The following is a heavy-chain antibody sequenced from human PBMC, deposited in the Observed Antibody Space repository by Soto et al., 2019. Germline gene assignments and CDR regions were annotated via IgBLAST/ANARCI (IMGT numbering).Heavy chain of an antibody. CDR1: GYKFIKYG. J-gene: IGHJ5*01. V-gene: IGHV1-18*01. CDR2: ISTDYRNT. CDR3: APGEGWFDS. Sequence: QVQLVQSGAEVKKPGASVKVSCKASGYKFIKYGITWVRQAPGQGLEWMGWISTDYRNTNYAQKRQGRVTLTTDTSTSTIYMDLRRLSSDDTAVYYCAPGEGWFDSWGQGTLVTVSS.